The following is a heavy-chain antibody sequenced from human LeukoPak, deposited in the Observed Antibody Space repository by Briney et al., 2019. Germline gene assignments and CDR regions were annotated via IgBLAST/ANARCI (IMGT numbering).Heavy chain of an antibody. J-gene: IGHJ4*02. CDR3: TILNSDRV. D-gene: IGHD1-1*01. CDR2: LNPKIGGT. CDR1: GYTFTDYY. V-gene: IGHV1-2*02. Sequence: ASVKVSCKASGYTFTDYYIQWVRQAPGQGLEWMGWLNPKIGGTNYAQKFQGRVTMTRDTPITTAHMELSSLRFDDTAVYYCTILNSDRVWGQGTLVTVSS.